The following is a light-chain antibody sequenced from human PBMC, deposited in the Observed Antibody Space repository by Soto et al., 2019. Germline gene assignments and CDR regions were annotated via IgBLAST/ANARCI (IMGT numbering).Light chain of an antibody. CDR3: QQYSSRST. CDR2: DAS. CDR1: QSISNW. V-gene: IGKV1-5*01. Sequence: DIHMTQSPSTLPASVGDRVTITCRASQSISNWLAWYQQKPGKAPNLLIYDASSLQSGVPSRFSGSGFGTEFTLTISSLQPGDFATYYCQQYSSRSTFGQGTKVEI. J-gene: IGKJ1*01.